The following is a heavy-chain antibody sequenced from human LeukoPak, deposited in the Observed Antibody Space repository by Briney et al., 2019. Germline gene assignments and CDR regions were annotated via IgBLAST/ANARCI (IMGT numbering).Heavy chain of an antibody. CDR3: ARQYCTNGVCNMYNWFDP. D-gene: IGHD2-8*01. V-gene: IGHV4-38-2*01. CDR2: IYHSGST. J-gene: IGHJ5*02. CDR1: GYSISSGYY. Sequence: PSETLSLTCAVSGYSISSGYYWGWIRQPPGKGLEWIGSIYHSGSTYYNPSLKSRVTISVDTSKNQFSLKLSSVTAADTAVYYCARQYCTNGVCNMYNWFDPWGPGTLVTVSS.